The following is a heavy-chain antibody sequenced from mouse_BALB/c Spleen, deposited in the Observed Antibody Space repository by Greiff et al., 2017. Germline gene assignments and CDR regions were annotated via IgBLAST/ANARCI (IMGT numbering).Heavy chain of an antibody. D-gene: IGHD2-4*01. V-gene: IGHV1-18*01. CDR3: ARSGMITPSLDY. J-gene: IGHJ2*01. CDR2: INPNNGGT. Sequence: EVQLQQSGPELVKPGASVKIPCKASGYTFTDYNMDWVKQSHGKSLEWIGDINPNNGGTIYNQKFKGKATLTVDKSSSTAYMELHSLTSEDSAVYYCARSGMITPSLDYWGQGTTLTVSA. CDR1: GYTFTDYN.